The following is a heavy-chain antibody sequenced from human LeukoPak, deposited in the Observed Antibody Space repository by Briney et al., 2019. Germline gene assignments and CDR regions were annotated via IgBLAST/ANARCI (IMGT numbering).Heavy chain of an antibody. V-gene: IGHV6-1*01. CDR1: GDSVSSNSSA. CDR3: LRDEGSGFPSRWV. Sequence: SQTLSLTCAISGDSVSSNSSAWNWIRQSPSGGLEWLGRTYYRSKWYTDYAVSVEGRATIHPDTSKNQFSLQLNFVTPEDTAVYYCLRDEGSGFPSRWVWGQGTLVTVSS. J-gene: IGHJ4*02. D-gene: IGHD3-16*01. CDR2: TYYRSKWYT.